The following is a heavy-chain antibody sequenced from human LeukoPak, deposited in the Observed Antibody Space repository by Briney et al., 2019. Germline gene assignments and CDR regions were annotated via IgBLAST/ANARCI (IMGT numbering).Heavy chain of an antibody. V-gene: IGHV1-24*01. Sequence: ASVKVSCKVSGSTLTELSMHWVRQAPGKGLEWMGGFDPEDGETIYAQKFQGRVTMTEDTSTDTAYMALSSLRCEDTAVYYCATLYYYDSSGYGRTDYWGQGTLVTVSS. D-gene: IGHD3-22*01. CDR1: GSTLTELS. CDR2: FDPEDGET. J-gene: IGHJ4*02. CDR3: ATLYYYDSSGYGRTDY.